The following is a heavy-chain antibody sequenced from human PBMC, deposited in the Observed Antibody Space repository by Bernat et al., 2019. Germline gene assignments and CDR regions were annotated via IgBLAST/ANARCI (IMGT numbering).Heavy chain of an antibody. D-gene: IGHD1-26*01. V-gene: IGHV3-13*04. J-gene: IGHJ4*02. CDR3: TREESYSFDY. Sequence: EVQLVESGGGLVQPGGSLRLSCAASGFTFSSYDMHWVRHATGKGLEWVSAIGTAGDTYYPGSVKGRFTISRENAKNSLSLQMNTLKAEDTAVYYCTREESYSFDYWGQGTLVTVSS. CDR2: IGTAGDT. CDR1: GFTFSSYD.